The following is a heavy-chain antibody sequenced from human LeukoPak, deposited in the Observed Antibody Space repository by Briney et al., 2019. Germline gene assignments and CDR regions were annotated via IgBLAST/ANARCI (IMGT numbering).Heavy chain of an antibody. CDR2: IKQDGSEK. J-gene: IGHJ4*02. D-gene: IGHD2-15*01. CDR1: GFTFSSYW. CDR3: ARTDCSGSSCYKIYDFDY. V-gene: IGHV3-7*01. Sequence: GGSLRLSCAASGFTFSSYWMSWVRQAPGKGLEWVANIKQDGSEKYYVDSVKGRFTISRDNSKNTLYLQMNSLRAEDTAVYYCARTDCSGSSCYKIYDFDYWGQGTLVTVSS.